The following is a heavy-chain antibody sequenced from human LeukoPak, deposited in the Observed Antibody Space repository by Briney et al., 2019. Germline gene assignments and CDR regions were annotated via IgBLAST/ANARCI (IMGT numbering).Heavy chain of an antibody. J-gene: IGHJ6*02. CDR1: GITFSSYW. D-gene: IGHD6-13*01. CDR2: IKQDGSEK. Sequence: GGSLRLSCAASGITFSSYWMSWVRQAPGKGLEWVANIKQDGSEKYYVDSAKGRFTISRDNAKNSLFLQMNNLRAEDSAVYYCARGLIAAAGTGYYYYHAMDVWGQGTTVTVSS. V-gene: IGHV3-7*04. CDR3: ARGLIAAAGTGYYYYHAMDV.